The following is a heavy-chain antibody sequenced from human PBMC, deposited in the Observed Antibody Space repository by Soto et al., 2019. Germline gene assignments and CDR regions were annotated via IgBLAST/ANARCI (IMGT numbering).Heavy chain of an antibody. CDR2: ISAYNGNT. CDR3: AVGYCSGGSCYFDY. CDR1: GYTFTSYG. J-gene: IGHJ4*02. Sequence: ALVKVSCKASGYTFTSYGISWVRQAPGQGLEWMGWISAYNGNTNYAQKLQGRVTMTTDTSTSTAYMELRSLRSDDTAVYYCAVGYCSGGSCYFDYWGQGTLVTVSS. D-gene: IGHD2-15*01. V-gene: IGHV1-18*01.